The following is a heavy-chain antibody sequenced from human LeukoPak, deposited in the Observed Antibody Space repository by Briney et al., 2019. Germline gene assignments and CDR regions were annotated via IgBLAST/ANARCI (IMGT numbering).Heavy chain of an antibody. V-gene: IGHV3-48*04. CDR1: GFTFSSYT. CDR3: ARASSGSHGDY. D-gene: IGHD5-12*01. CDR2: IGSSDTSDTTI. Sequence: GGSLRLSCAASGFTFSSYTMNWVRQAPGKGLEWVSYIGSSDTSDTTIYYADSVRGRFTISRDNAKNTLYLQMNSLRAEDTAVYYCARASSGSHGDYWGQGTLVTVSS. J-gene: IGHJ4*02.